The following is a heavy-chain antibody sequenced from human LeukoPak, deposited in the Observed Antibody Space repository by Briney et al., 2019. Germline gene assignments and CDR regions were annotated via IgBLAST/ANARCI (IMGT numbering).Heavy chain of an antibody. J-gene: IGHJ6*02. D-gene: IGHD2-2*02. CDR1: GGSFSGYY. CDR2: INHSGST. Sequence: SETLSLTCAVYGGSFSGYYWSWIRQPPGKGLEWIGEINHSGSTNYNPSLKSRVTISVDTSKNQFSLKLSSVTAADTAVYYCARARYCSSTSCYKGVGYYYYGMDVWGQGTTVTVSS. V-gene: IGHV4-34*01. CDR3: ARARYCSSTSCYKGVGYYYYGMDV.